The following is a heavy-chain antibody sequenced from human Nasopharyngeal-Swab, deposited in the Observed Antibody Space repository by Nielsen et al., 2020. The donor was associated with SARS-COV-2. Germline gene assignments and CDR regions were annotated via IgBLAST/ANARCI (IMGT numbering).Heavy chain of an antibody. Sequence: LKISCAASGFTFSSYGMHWVRQAPGKGLEWVAVISYDGSNKYYADSVKGRFTISRDNSKNTLYLQMNSLRAEDTAVYYCARANSSSWSFDYWGQGTLVTVSS. CDR2: ISYDGSNK. CDR3: ARANSSSWSFDY. CDR1: GFTFSSYG. V-gene: IGHV3-30*03. J-gene: IGHJ4*02. D-gene: IGHD6-13*01.